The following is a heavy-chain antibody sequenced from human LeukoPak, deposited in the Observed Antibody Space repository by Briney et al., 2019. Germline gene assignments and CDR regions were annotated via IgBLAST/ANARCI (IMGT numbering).Heavy chain of an antibody. CDR2: INHSGST. J-gene: IGHJ4*02. Sequence: SETLSLTCAVYGGSSSVYYWSRIRQPPGKGLEWIGEINHSGSTKFNPSLKSRVTLSIDTSRNQFSLNLSSVTAADTAVYYCARLFCYSIACYVDSWGQGTLVTVSS. CDR3: ARLFCYSIACYVDS. D-gene: IGHD2/OR15-2a*01. CDR1: GGSSSVYY. V-gene: IGHV4-34*01.